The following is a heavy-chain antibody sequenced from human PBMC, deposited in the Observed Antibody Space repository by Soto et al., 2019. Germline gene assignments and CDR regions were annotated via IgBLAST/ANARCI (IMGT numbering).Heavy chain of an antibody. CDR1: GGSISSSSYY. Sequence: SETLSLTCTVSGGSISSSSYYWGCIRQPPGKGLEWIGSISYSGSTYYNPSLKSRVTISVDTSKNQFSRKLSSVTAADTAVYYCARHNDRNSGYYIDYWGQGTLVTVSS. CDR3: ARHNDRNSGYYIDY. CDR2: ISYSGST. D-gene: IGHD3-22*01. V-gene: IGHV4-39*01. J-gene: IGHJ4*02.